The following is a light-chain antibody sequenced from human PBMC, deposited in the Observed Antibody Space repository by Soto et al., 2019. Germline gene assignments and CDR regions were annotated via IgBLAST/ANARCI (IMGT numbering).Light chain of an antibody. V-gene: IGLV2-8*01. CDR2: EVS. Sequence: QSVLTQPPSASGSPGQSVTISCTGTSRDVGGYNYVSWYQQHPGKAPKLMIYEVSKRPSGVPDRFSGSKSGNTASLTVSGLQAEDEADYYCSSYAGSNMVVFGGGTKVTVL. CDR3: SSYAGSNMVV. J-gene: IGLJ2*01. CDR1: SRDVGGYNY.